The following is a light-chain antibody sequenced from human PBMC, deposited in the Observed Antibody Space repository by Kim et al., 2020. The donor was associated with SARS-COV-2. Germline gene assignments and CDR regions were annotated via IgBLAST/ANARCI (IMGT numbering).Light chain of an antibody. CDR1: QGIRNA. CDR3: LQHNSYPYT. J-gene: IGKJ2*01. Sequence: DIQMTLSPSSLSASVGDRVTITCRASQGIRNALGWYQQKPGEAPKRLIYAASTLQSGVPSRFSGSGSGTEFTLTISSLQPEDFATYYCLQHNSYPYTFGQGTKLEI. V-gene: IGKV1-17*01. CDR2: AAS.